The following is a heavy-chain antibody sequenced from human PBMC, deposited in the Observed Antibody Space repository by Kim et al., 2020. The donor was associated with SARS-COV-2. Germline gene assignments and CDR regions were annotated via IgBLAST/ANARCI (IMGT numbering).Heavy chain of an antibody. J-gene: IGHJ1*01. Sequence: ADPPKGRLLISRDHSKNTLYLQMTSLRAEDTAVYYCATVVFYYDAGYFKNWGQGTLVIVSS. D-gene: IGHD3-22*01. CDR3: ATVVFYYDAGYFKN. V-gene: IGHV3-66*01.